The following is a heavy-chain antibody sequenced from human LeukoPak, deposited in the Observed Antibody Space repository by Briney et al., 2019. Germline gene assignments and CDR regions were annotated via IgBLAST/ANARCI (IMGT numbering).Heavy chain of an antibody. J-gene: IGHJ4*02. CDR1: GGSFSAYY. CDR3: SQLYDSSGYRQDY. D-gene: IGHD3-22*01. CDR2: ITHSGST. Sequence: SETLSLTCAVYGGSFSAYYWSWIRQPPGKGLEWIGEITHSGSTNYNMTLKSRVTISVDTSKNQFSLKLSSVAAADTAMYYCSQLYDSSGYRQDYWGQGTLVTVSS. V-gene: IGHV4-34*01.